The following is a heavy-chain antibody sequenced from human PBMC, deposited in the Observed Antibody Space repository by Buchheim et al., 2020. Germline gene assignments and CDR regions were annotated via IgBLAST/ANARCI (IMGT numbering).Heavy chain of an antibody. D-gene: IGHD3-3*01. J-gene: IGHJ5*02. V-gene: IGHV4-30-4*01. CDR2: IYYNGIT. Sequence: QVQLQESGPGLVKPSQTLSLTCTVSGGSISSGGYYWSWIRQPPGKGLEWIGFIYYNGITYYNPSLKSQVTISVDTSKNQFSLKLSSVSAADTAVYYCARVFPYYGFWSGDSFNWFDHWGQGTL. CDR1: GGSISSGGYY. CDR3: ARVFPYYGFWSGDSFNWFDH.